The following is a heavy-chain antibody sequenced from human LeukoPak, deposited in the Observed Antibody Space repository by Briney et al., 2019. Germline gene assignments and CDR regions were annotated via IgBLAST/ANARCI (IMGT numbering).Heavy chain of an antibody. CDR3: ASTIAAAGLYFDY. J-gene: IGHJ4*02. CDR2: IYPGDSDT. V-gene: IGHV5-51*01. D-gene: IGHD6-13*01. CDR1: GYSFTNYW. Sequence: GESLKISCKGSGYSFTNYWIGWVRQMPGKGLEWMGIIYPGDSDTRYSPSFQGQVTISADKSISIAYLQWSSLKASDTAMYYCASTIAAAGLYFDYWGQGTLVTFSS.